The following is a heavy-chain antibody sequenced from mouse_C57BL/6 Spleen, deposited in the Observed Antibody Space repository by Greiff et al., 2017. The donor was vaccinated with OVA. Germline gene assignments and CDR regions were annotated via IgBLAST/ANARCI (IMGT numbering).Heavy chain of an antibody. V-gene: IGHV1-43*01. J-gene: IGHJ3*01. Sequence: VQLQQSGPELVKPGASVKISCKASGYSFTGYYMHWVKQSSEKSLEWIGEINPSTGGTSYNQKFKGKATLTVDKSSSTAYMQLKRLTSEDSAVYYCARFEDYDGFAYWGQGTLVTVSA. D-gene: IGHD2-4*01. CDR2: INPSTGGT. CDR3: ARFEDYDGFAY. CDR1: GYSFTGYY.